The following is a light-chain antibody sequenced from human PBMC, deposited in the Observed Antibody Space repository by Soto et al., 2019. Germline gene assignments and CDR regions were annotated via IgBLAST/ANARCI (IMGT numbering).Light chain of an antibody. CDR3: QSYDSNLSRRWV. CDR1: SSDLGGYNY. Sequence: QSALTQPRSVSGSPGQSVTISCSGTSSDLGGYNYVSWYQHHPGKAPKLMIYDVTLRPSGVPDRFSGSKSGNTASLTITGLQAEDEADYYCQSYDSNLSRRWVFGGGTKLTVL. CDR2: DVT. V-gene: IGLV2-11*01. J-gene: IGLJ3*02.